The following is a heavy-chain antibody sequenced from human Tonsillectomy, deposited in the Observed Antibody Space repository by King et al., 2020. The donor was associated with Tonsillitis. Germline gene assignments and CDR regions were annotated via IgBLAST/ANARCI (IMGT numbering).Heavy chain of an antibody. J-gene: IGHJ4*02. CDR2: VSYSGGT. CDR3: AQPLRGRAYDY. V-gene: IGHV4-39*01. CDR1: GGSISTNMYY. D-gene: IGHD1-26*01. Sequence: QLQESGPGLVKPSETLSLTCTVSGGSISTNMYYWGWIRQPPGKGLEWIGSVSYSGGTSYKPSLKSRVTISVDTPKNRFSLKLSSVTAADTAVYYCAQPLRGRAYDYWGQGILVTVSS.